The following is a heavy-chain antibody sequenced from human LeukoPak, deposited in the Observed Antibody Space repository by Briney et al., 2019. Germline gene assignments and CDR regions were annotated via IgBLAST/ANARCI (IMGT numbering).Heavy chain of an antibody. CDR1: GFSFSSYW. D-gene: IGHD3-22*01. CDR3: AGYLLYDSSGYYYELGKGFAY. Sequence: GGSLRLSCAASGFSFSSYWMRWVRHAPGKGLVWVSRISKDGSTTNYADSVKGRFTISRDNAKNTLYLQMNSLRAEDTALYYCAGYLLYDSSGYYYELGKGFAYWGQGTLVTVSS. CDR2: ISKDGSTT. J-gene: IGHJ4*02. V-gene: IGHV3-74*01.